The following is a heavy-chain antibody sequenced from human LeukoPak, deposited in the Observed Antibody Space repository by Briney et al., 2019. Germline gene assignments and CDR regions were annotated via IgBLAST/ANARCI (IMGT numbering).Heavy chain of an antibody. CDR2: SGGSGDSS. V-gene: IGHV3-23*01. D-gene: IGHD2-21*02. CDR1: RFIFSSHV. J-gene: IGHJ3*02. Sequence: GGSLSLSCAASRFIFSSHVMNWVRQAPGKGMEWVSTSGGSGDSSYHADSVKGRFTISTDNSTPTLYLQMNSLRAEDTALYYCARRVTLGNAWGDFDIWGQGTMVTVS. CDR3: ARRVTLGNAWGDFDI.